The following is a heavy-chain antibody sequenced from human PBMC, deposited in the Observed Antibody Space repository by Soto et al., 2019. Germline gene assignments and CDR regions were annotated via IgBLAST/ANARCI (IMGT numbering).Heavy chain of an antibody. CDR3: AREDRDRETGLVPAAIDGMDV. Sequence: QVQLVQSGAEVKKPGSSVKVSCKASGGTFSRYSITWVRQAPGHGLEWIGRIIPIFGIASYAQKFQGRVTITADESTSTAYIELSLLRSDDTAVYYCAREDRDRETGLVPAAIDGMDVWGQGTTVTVSS. V-gene: IGHV1-69*08. D-gene: IGHD2-2*01. CDR2: IIPIFGIA. CDR1: GGTFSRYS. J-gene: IGHJ6*02.